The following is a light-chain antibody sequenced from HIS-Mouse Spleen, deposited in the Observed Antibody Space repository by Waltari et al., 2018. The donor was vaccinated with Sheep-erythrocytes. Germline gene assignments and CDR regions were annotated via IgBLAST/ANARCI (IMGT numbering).Light chain of an antibody. J-gene: IGKJ2*01. Sequence: AIQLTQSPSSLSASVGDRVTITCRASQGISSALAWYQQKPGKAPKPLIYDASSLESGVPSRFSCSGSGTDFTLTISSLQPEDFATYYCQQFNSYLYTFGQGTKLEIK. V-gene: IGKV1-13*02. CDR3: QQFNSYLYT. CDR1: QGISSA. CDR2: DAS.